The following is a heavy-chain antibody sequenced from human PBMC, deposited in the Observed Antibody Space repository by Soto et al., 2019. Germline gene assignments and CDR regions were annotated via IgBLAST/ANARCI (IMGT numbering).Heavy chain of an antibody. Sequence: ASVKVSCKASGGTFSSYAISWVRQAPGQGLEWMGGIIPIFGTANYAQKFQGRVTITADESTSTAYMELSSLRSEDTAVYYCARPRGYSYGYVDFDYYYYGMDVWGQGTTVTVSS. CDR3: ARPRGYSYGYVDFDYYYYGMDV. CDR2: IIPIFGTA. J-gene: IGHJ6*02. V-gene: IGHV1-69*13. CDR1: GGTFSSYA. D-gene: IGHD5-18*01.